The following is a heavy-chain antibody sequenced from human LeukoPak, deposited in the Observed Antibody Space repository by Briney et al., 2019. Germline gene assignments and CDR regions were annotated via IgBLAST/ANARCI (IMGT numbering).Heavy chain of an antibody. CDR3: ARGLDGRGGASQLLPYYFDY. CDR1: GYTLTELS. V-gene: IGHV1-24*01. CDR2: FDPEDGET. J-gene: IGHJ4*02. Sequence: ASVKVSCKVSGYTLTELSMHWVRQAPGKGLEWMGGFDPEDGETIYAQKFQGRVTMTEDTSTDTAYMELSSLRSEDTAVYYCARGLDGRGGASQLLPYYFDYWGQGTWSPSPQ. D-gene: IGHD2-2*01.